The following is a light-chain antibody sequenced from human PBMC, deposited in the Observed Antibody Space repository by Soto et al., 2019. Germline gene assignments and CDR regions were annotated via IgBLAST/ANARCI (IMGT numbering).Light chain of an antibody. V-gene: IGKV3-15*01. CDR2: AAS. CDR3: QQYNNWPIT. Sequence: EVVLTQSPATLSVSPGEGASLSCRASQSVNSLLAWYQQKPCQAPRLLIYAASTRATGIPDRFSGSGSGTEFTLTISSLQSEDFAVYYCQQYNNWPITFGQGTRLDIK. J-gene: IGKJ5*01. CDR1: QSVNSL.